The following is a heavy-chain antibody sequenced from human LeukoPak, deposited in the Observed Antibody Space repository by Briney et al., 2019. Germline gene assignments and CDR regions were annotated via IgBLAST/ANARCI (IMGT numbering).Heavy chain of an antibody. J-gene: IGHJ6*02. CDR2: INSDGSST. D-gene: IGHD4/OR15-4a*01. Sequence: GGSLRLSCAASGFTFSIYWMHGVRQAPGKGLVWVSRINSDGSSTSYADSVKGRFTISRDNAKNTLYLQMNSLRAEDTAVYYCVRVTMYYGMDVWGQETTVTVSS. CDR1: GFTFSIYW. CDR3: VRVTMYYGMDV. V-gene: IGHV3-74*01.